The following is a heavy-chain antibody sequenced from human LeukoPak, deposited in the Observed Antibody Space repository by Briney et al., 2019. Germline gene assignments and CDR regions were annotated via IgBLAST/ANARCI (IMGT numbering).Heavy chain of an antibody. CDR2: IYYSGST. D-gene: IGHD5-18*01. CDR3: ARRKSRVVGRGYSYGYYFDY. Sequence: SETLSLTCTVSGGSISSYYWSWIRQPPGKGLEWIGSIYYSGSTYYNPSLKSRVTISVDTSKNQFSLKLSSVTAADTAVYYCARRKSRVVGRGYSYGYYFDYWGQGTLVTVSS. CDR1: GGSISSYY. J-gene: IGHJ4*02. V-gene: IGHV4-59*04.